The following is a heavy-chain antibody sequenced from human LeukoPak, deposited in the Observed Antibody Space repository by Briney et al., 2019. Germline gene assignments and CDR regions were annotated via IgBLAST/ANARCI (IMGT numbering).Heavy chain of an antibody. J-gene: IGHJ4*02. D-gene: IGHD6-25*01. CDR2: IHHTGST. Sequence: PSQTLSLTCAVSGGSISSSGYSWSWIRQPPGKGLEWIGYIHHTGSTYYNPSLKSRVTISVDTSKNQFSLKLSSVTAADTAVYYCARANGYSSAADYWGQGTLVTVSS. CDR1: GGSISSSGYS. V-gene: IGHV4-30-2*01. CDR3: ARANGYSSAADY.